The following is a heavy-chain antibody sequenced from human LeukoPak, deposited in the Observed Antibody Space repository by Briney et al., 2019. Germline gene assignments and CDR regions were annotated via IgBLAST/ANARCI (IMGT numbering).Heavy chain of an antibody. V-gene: IGHV4-34*01. CDR1: GGSFSGYY. D-gene: IGHD2-2*03. J-gene: IGHJ2*01. CDR2: INHSGST. CDR3: ARLDIVVVLAARYWYFDL. Sequence: SETLSLTCAVYGGSFSGYYWSWIRQPPGKGLEWIGEINHSGSTNYNPSLKSRVTISVDTSKNQFSLKLSSVTAADTAVYYCARLDIVVVLAARYWYFDLWGRGTLVTVSS.